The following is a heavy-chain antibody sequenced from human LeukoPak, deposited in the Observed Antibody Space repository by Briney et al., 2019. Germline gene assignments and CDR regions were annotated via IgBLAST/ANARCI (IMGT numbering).Heavy chain of an antibody. CDR2: INPSGGST. CDR1: GYTFTSYY. J-gene: IGHJ4*02. CDR3: ARAFPYYDILTGYYQGYYFDY. V-gene: IGHV1-46*01. Sequence: ASVKVSCKASGYTFTSYYMHWVRQAPGQGLEWMGIINPSGGSTSYAQKFQGRVTMTRDTSTSTVYMELSSLRSEDTAVYYCARAFPYYDILTGYYQGYYFDYWGQGTLVTVSS. D-gene: IGHD3-9*01.